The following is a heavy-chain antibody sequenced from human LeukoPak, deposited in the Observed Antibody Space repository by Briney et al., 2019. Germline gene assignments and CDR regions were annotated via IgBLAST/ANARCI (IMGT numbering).Heavy chain of an antibody. CDR2: ISSSSSYI. V-gene: IGHV3-21*06. J-gene: IGHJ4*02. D-gene: IGHD6-13*01. CDR1: GFTFSSYS. CDR3: ARDLGGIAAAVLAY. Sequence: PGGSLRLSCAASGFTFSSYSMNWVRQAPGKGLEWVSSISSSSSYIYYADSVKGRFTISRDNAKNSLYLQMNSLRAEDTAVYYCARDLGGIAAAVLAYWGQGTLVTVSS.